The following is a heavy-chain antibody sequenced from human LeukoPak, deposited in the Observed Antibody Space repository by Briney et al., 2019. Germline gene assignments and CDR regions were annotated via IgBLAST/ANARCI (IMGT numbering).Heavy chain of an antibody. J-gene: IGHJ4*02. Sequence: ASVKISCKVSGYTFTDHYPHWVQQAPGKGLEWVGLVDPEDGKTTYAEKFQGRVTITADTSTATAYMELSSLRSEDTAVYYCATGIIATTRVDYWGQGTLVTVSS. V-gene: IGHV1-69-2*01. CDR1: GYTFTDHY. D-gene: IGHD5-12*01. CDR3: ATGIIATTRVDY. CDR2: VDPEDGKT.